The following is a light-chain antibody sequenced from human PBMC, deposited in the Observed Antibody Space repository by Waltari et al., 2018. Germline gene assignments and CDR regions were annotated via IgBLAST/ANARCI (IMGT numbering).Light chain of an antibody. CDR3: QVWDANTDPGV. Sequence: SYVLTQPPSVSVAPGETARITCGGNNIESKSVHWYRQRPGQAPVVVISYDNDRAAGIPEGCSGSNSGNTATLTISRVEAGDEADYYCQVWDANTDPGVFGTGTEVTVL. CDR1: NIESKS. J-gene: IGLJ1*01. CDR2: YDN. V-gene: IGLV3-21*01.